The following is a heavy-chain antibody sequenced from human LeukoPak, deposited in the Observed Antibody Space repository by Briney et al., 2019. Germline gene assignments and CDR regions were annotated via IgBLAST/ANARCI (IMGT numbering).Heavy chain of an antibody. V-gene: IGHV4-61*02. J-gene: IGHJ4*02. CDR3: ARQHNLNYGY. D-gene: IGHD1-7*01. Sequence: SQTLSLTCTVSGGSISSGSYYWSWIRQPPGKGLEWIGRIYTSGSTNYNPSLKSRVTISVDTSKNQFSLKLSSVTAADTAVYYCARQHNLNYGYWGQGTLVTVSS. CDR1: GGSISSGSYY. CDR2: IYTSGST.